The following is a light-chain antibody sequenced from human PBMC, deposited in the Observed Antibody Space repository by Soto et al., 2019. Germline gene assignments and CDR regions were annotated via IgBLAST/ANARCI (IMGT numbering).Light chain of an antibody. J-gene: IGKJ1*01. Sequence: DIQMTQSPSTLSSSVGDSVTITCRASQSISSWLAWYQQKPGKAPKLLIYDASSLESGVPSRFRGSGSGTEFTLTITSLKPDDFETYYCQQYNSYPWTFGQGTKVDI. CDR3: QQYNSYPWT. V-gene: IGKV1-5*01. CDR1: QSISSW. CDR2: DAS.